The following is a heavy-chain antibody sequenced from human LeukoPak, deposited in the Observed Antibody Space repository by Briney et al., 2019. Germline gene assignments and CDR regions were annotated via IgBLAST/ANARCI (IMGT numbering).Heavy chain of an antibody. V-gene: IGHV3-33*01. J-gene: IGHJ4*02. D-gene: IGHD3-10*01. Sequence: PGGSLRLSCTAPGVTFSSYAIHWIRQAPGKGLEWVALVWHDGSNRYYSEALKGRFTISRDNSKNTVYLQINSLRAEDTAVYYCARELFGSGSCPDYWGQGTRVTVSS. CDR2: VWHDGSNR. CDR1: GVTFSSYA. CDR3: ARELFGSGSCPDY.